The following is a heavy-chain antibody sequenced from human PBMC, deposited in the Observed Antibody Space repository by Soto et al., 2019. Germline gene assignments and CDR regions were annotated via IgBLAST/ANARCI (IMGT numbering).Heavy chain of an antibody. Sequence: GSLKISCKGSWYIFTSYWIVRVRQMPGKGLGWMGIIYPGDSDTRYSPSFQGQVTISADKSISTAYLQWSSLKASDTAMYYCSRHVGSGSYYPYYYHGMDVWGQGTTVTVSS. CDR3: SRHVGSGSYYPYYYHGMDV. CDR2: IYPGDSDT. V-gene: IGHV5-51*01. D-gene: IGHD1-26*01. J-gene: IGHJ6*02. CDR1: WYIFTSYW.